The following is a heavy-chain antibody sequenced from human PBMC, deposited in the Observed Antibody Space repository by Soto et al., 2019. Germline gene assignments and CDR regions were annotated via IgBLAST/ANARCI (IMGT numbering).Heavy chain of an antibody. V-gene: IGHV4-31*03. CDR2: IYYSGST. Sequence: QVQLQESGPGLVKPSQTLSLTCTVSGGSISRGGYYWSWIRQHPGKGLEWIGYIYYSGSTYYNPSLKSRVTISVDTSKNQFSLKLSSVTAADTAVYYCARGQGGWFGETYNWFDPWGQGTLVTVSS. CDR1: GGSISRGGYY. D-gene: IGHD3-10*01. CDR3: ARGQGGWFGETYNWFDP. J-gene: IGHJ5*02.